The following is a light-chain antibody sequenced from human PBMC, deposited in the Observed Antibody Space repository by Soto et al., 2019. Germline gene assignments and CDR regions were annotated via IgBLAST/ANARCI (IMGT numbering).Light chain of an antibody. Sequence: EIELTQSPAPLSLSPGERATLSCRSSQSVSSTYLAWYQQKRGQAPRLLIYGASSRATGIPDRFSGGGSGTDFTLTISRLEPEDFAVYYCQQFSSYPLTFGGGTKVDIK. J-gene: IGKJ4*01. CDR3: QQFSSYPLT. CDR1: QSVSSTY. CDR2: GAS. V-gene: IGKV3-20*01.